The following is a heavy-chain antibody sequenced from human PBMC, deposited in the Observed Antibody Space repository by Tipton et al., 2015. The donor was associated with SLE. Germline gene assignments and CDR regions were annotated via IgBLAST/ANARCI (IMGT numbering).Heavy chain of an antibody. CDR2: IYYSGST. D-gene: IGHD6-13*01. V-gene: IGHV4-59*01. Sequence: LRLSCTVSGGSISSYYWSWIRQTPGKGLEWIGYIYYSGSTNYNPSLKSRVTISVDTSKNQFSLKLSSVTAADTAVYYCARRAAGREFDYWGQGTLVTVSS. J-gene: IGHJ4*02. CDR1: GGSISSYY. CDR3: ARRAAGREFDY.